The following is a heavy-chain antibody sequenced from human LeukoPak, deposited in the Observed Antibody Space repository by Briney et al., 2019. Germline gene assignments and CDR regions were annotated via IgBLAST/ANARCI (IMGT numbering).Heavy chain of an antibody. CDR1: GFTFSDYW. V-gene: IGHV3-74*01. Sequence: GGSLRLSCAASGFTFSDYWMHWVRQAPGKGLVWVSRINTDGGSTTYADSVKGRFTISRDNAKNTLYLQMNSVRAEDTAVYYCAIGNYALGWGQGTLVTVSS. CDR3: AIGNYALG. J-gene: IGHJ4*02. CDR2: INTDGGST. D-gene: IGHD3-16*01.